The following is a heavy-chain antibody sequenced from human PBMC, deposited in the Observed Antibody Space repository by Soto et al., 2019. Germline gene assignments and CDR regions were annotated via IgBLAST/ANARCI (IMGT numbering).Heavy chain of an antibody. V-gene: IGHV1-69*02. J-gene: IGHJ6*02. D-gene: IGHD6-6*01. Sequence: SVKVSCKASGGTFSSYTISWVRQAPGQGLEWMGRIIPILGIANYAQKFQGRVTITADESTSTAYMELSSLRSEDTAVYYCASSPSIAARRTPYYYYYGMDVWGQGTTVTVSS. CDR2: IIPILGIA. CDR3: ASSPSIAARRTPYYYYYGMDV. CDR1: GGTFSSYT.